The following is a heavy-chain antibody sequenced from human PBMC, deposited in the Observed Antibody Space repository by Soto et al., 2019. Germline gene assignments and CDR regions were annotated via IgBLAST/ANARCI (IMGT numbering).Heavy chain of an antibody. Sequence: SETLSLTCTVSGDSISSYGYHWSWIRQSPGKGLEWIGYIYNGGRTFYRPSLESRINMSLDATKNSYSLRLTSVTAADTAVYYCARAPVGIDSINCFDHWGLGILVTVS. CDR3: ARAPVGIDSINCFDH. CDR2: IYNGGRT. CDR1: GDSISSYGYH. J-gene: IGHJ4*02. V-gene: IGHV4-30-4*01.